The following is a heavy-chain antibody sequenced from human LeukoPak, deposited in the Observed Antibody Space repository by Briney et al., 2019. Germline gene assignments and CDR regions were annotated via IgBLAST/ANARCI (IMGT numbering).Heavy chain of an antibody. CDR3: ARDLRRKRAV. J-gene: IGHJ4*02. CDR1: GYTITGYY. D-gene: IGHD1-1*01. Sequence: ASVKVSCKASGYTITGYYMHWVRQAPGQGLEWMGRINPNSGGSNSAQKFQGRVTITADESTSTAYMELSSLRSEDTAVYYCARDLRRKRAVWGQGTLVTVSS. CDR2: INPNSGGS. V-gene: IGHV1-2*06.